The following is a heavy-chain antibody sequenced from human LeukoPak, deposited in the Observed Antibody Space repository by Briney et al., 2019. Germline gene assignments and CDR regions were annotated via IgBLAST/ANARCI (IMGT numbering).Heavy chain of an antibody. CDR3: ARARWWRILDY. Sequence: SETLSLTCAVYGGSFSGYYWSWIRQPPGKGLEWIGEINHSGSTNYNPSLKSRVTISVDTSKNQFSLKLSSVTAADTAVYYCARARWWRILDYWGQGTLVTVSS. D-gene: IGHD2-8*02. CDR1: GGSFSGYY. CDR2: INHSGST. V-gene: IGHV4-34*01. J-gene: IGHJ4*02.